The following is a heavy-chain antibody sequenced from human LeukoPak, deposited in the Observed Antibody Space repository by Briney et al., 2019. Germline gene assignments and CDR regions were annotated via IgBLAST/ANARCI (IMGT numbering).Heavy chain of an antibody. J-gene: IGHJ3*02. V-gene: IGHV1-69*05. CDR3: ASLAYYDFWSGYRGLAFDI. CDR1: GGTFSSYA. Sequence: RASVKVSCKASGGTFSSYAISWVRQAPGQGLEWMGGIIPIFGTANYAQKFQGRVTITTDESTSTAYMELSSLRSEDTAVYYCASLAYYDFWSGYRGLAFDIWGQGTMVTVSS. CDR2: IIPIFGTA. D-gene: IGHD3-3*01.